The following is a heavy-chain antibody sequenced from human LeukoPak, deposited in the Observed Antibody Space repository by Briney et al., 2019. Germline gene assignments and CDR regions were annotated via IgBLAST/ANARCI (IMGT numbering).Heavy chain of an antibody. CDR3: AKAGQQQLVMGYYFDY. V-gene: IGHV3-23*01. CDR2: ISGSDGST. CDR1: GFTFSSYA. J-gene: IGHJ4*02. D-gene: IGHD6-13*01. Sequence: GGSLRLSCAASGFTFSSYAMSWVRQAPGKGLEWVSAISGSDGSTYYADSVKGRFTISRDNSKNTLYLQMDSLRAEDTAVYYCAKAGQQQLVMGYYFDYWGQGTLVTVSS.